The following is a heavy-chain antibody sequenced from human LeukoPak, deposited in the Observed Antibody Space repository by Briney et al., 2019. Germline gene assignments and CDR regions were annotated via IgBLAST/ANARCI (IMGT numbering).Heavy chain of an antibody. CDR1: GFTFSSYA. Sequence: GGSLTLSCAASGFTFSSYAMSWVRQAPGKGLEWVSAISGSGGSTYYADSVKGRPTISRDNSKDTLYLQMNSLRAEDTAVYFCAKLRETAGTGQANYWGQGTLVTVSS. CDR3: AKLRETAGTGQANY. J-gene: IGHJ4*02. CDR2: ISGSGGST. V-gene: IGHV3-23*01. D-gene: IGHD6-13*01.